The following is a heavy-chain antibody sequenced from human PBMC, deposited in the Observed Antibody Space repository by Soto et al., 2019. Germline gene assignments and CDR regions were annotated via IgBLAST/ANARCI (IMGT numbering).Heavy chain of an antibody. V-gene: IGHV3-21*01. Sequence: EVQLVESGGGLVKPGGSLRLSCAASGFTFSYYSMNWVRQAPGKGLEWVSSISSSSSYIYYVDSVKGRFTISRGNAKNSLYLQMNSLRAEDTAVYYCAREKRGAFDIWGQGTMVTVSS. D-gene: IGHD3-16*01. CDR1: GFTFSYYS. J-gene: IGHJ3*02. CDR2: ISSSSSYI. CDR3: AREKRGAFDI.